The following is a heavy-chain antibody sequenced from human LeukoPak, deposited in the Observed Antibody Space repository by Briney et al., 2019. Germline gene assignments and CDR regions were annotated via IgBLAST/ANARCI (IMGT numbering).Heavy chain of an antibody. CDR1: GRSISNYY. V-gene: IGHV4-59*01. J-gene: IGHJ4*02. CDR2: IYYSGST. CDR3: ARATYDGPLYFGY. D-gene: IGHD3-3*01. Sequence: SETLSLTCTVSGRSISNYYCSWIRQPPGKGLEWIGYIYYSGSTSYNPSLKSRVAISVETSKNQFSVNLSSVTAADTAVYYCARATYDGPLYFGYWGQGTLVTVSS.